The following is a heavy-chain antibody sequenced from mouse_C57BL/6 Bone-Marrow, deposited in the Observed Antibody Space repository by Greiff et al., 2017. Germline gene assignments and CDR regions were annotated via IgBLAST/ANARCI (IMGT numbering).Heavy chain of an antibody. V-gene: IGHV1-54*01. CDR1: GYAFTNYL. CDR2: INPGSGGT. CDR3: ARGVPLVDY. D-gene: IGHD6-1*01. J-gene: IGHJ4*01. Sequence: VQLQQSGAELVRPGTSVKVSCKASGYAFTNYLIEWVKQRPGQGLEWIGVINPGSGGTNYNEKVKGKATMTADKSSSTAYMTLSSLTSEDAAVYFCARGVPLVDYWGQGTSVTVSS.